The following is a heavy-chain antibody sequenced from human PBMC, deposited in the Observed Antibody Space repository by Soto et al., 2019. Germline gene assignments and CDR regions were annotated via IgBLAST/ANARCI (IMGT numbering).Heavy chain of an antibody. Sequence: PGESLKISCEASGYSFSTYWIGWVRQMPGKGLEWVGLIYAANSETRYSPSFQGQVTLSVDKSINTAYLQWSSLKASDTPIYYCLRHPPPPAHNAYLDPLAQGTLATVSS. D-gene: IGHD1-20*01. CDR3: LRHPPPPAHNAYLDP. CDR2: IYAANSET. J-gene: IGHJ5*02. V-gene: IGHV5-51*01. CDR1: GYSFSTYW.